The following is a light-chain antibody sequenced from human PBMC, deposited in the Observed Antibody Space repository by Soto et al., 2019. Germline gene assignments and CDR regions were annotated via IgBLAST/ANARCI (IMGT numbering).Light chain of an antibody. V-gene: IGLV1-40*01. CDR2: GNS. CDR3: QSYDSSLSGYV. Sequence: QSVLPQPPSVSGAPGQRVTISCTGSSSNIGAGYDVHWYQQLPGTAPKLLIYGNSNRPSGVPDRFSGSKSGTSASLALTGLQAADEDDYYCQSYDSSLSGYVFGTGTKLTVL. CDR1: SSNIGAGYD. J-gene: IGLJ1*01.